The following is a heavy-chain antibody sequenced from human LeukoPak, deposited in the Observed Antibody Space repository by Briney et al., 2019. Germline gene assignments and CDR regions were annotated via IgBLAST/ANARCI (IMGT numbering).Heavy chain of an antibody. CDR1: GFTFSSYW. CDR2: IWYDGSNK. V-gene: IGHV3-33*08. CDR3: ARDDSGRPAGFDY. J-gene: IGHJ4*02. Sequence: PGGSLRLSCAASGFTFSSYWMSWVRQAPGKGLEWVAVIWYDGSNKYYADSVKGRFTISRDNSKNTLYLQMNSLRAEDTAVYYCARDDSGRPAGFDYWGQGTLVTVSS. D-gene: IGHD1-26*01.